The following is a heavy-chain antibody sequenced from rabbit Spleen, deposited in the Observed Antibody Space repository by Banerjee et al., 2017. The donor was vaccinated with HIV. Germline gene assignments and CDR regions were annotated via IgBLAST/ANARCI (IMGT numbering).Heavy chain of an antibody. D-gene: IGHD8-1*01. CDR2: IESGSSGVT. CDR3: ARDTGSSFSSYGMDL. J-gene: IGHJ6*01. V-gene: IGHV1S45*01. Sequence: QEQLEESGGDLVKPEGSLTLTCTASGVSFSANSYICWVRQAPGKGLEWIVCIESGSSGVTYFASWAKGRFTISKTSSTTVTLQMTSLTAADTATYFCARDTGSSFSSYGMDLWGPGTLVTVS. CDR1: GVSFSANSY.